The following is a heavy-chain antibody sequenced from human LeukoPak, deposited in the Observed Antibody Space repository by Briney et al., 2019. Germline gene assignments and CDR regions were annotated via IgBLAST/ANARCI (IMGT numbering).Heavy chain of an antibody. V-gene: IGHV3-21*01. CDR2: ISRISSYI. CDR1: GFTFSSDS. J-gene: IGHJ3*02. D-gene: IGHD3-9*01. Sequence: GGSLRLSCAASGFTFSSDSMSWVRQAPGKWLECVSSISRISSYIYYADSVEGRFTISRDNAKNSLYLQMNSLRAEDTAVYYCARAPRYYDILTGYSMQDAFDIWGQGTMVTVSS. CDR3: ARAPRYYDILTGYSMQDAFDI.